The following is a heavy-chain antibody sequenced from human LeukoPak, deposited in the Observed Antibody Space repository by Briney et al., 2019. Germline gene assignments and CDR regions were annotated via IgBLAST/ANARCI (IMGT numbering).Heavy chain of an antibody. CDR3: AKTKVDIVVVVAALYYFDY. Sequence: PGGSLRLSCAASGFTFSSYEMNWVRQAPGKGLEWVSYISSSGSTIYYADSVKGRFTISRDNAKNSLYLQMNSLRAEDTAVYYCAKTKVDIVVVVAALYYFDYWGQGTLVTVSS. D-gene: IGHD2-15*01. CDR2: ISSSGSTI. CDR1: GFTFSSYE. V-gene: IGHV3-48*03. J-gene: IGHJ4*02.